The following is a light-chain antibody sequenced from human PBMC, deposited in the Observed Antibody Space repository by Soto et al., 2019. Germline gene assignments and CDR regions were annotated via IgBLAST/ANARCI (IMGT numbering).Light chain of an antibody. CDR2: DTA. Sequence: EIVMTQSPATLSVSPGERATLSCRASESVSGNLACYQQKPGQAPRLLIYDTASRATAIPARFSGSGSGTEFTLTISSLQSEDFAVYYCQQYSKWPTFGQGTRLEIK. V-gene: IGKV3-15*01. CDR3: QQYSKWPT. J-gene: IGKJ5*01. CDR1: ESVSGN.